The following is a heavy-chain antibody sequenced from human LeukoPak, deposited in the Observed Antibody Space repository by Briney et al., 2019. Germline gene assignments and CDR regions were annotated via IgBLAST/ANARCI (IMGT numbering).Heavy chain of an antibody. J-gene: IGHJ4*02. Sequence: GGSLRLSCAASGFTFSSYGMHWVRQAPGKGLEWVAVIWYDGSNKYYADSVKGRFTISRDNSKNTLYLQMNSLRAEDTAVYYCAKEVGYSYGFDYFDYWGQGTLVTVSS. CDR3: AKEVGYSYGFDYFDY. CDR1: GFTFSSYG. CDR2: IWYDGSNK. D-gene: IGHD5-18*01. V-gene: IGHV3-33*06.